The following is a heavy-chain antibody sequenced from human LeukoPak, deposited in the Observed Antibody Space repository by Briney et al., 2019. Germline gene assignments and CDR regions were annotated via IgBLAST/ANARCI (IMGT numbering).Heavy chain of an antibody. Sequence: PGGSLRLSCAASGFTFSSYAMSWVRQAPGKGLEWVSAISGTGGRTYYADSVKGRFTISRDNSKNTLYLQMNSLRAEDTAVYHCANEPASSGWFDPWGQGTLVAVSS. J-gene: IGHJ5*02. CDR2: ISGTGGRT. D-gene: IGHD6-19*01. CDR3: ANEPASSGWFDP. CDR1: GFTFSSYA. V-gene: IGHV3-23*01.